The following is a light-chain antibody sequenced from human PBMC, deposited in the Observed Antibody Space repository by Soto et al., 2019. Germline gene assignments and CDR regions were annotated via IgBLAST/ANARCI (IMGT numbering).Light chain of an antibody. V-gene: IGLV2-14*01. CDR2: DVN. J-gene: IGLJ1*01. CDR1: RSDVGGYNL. Sequence: QSALTQPASVSGSPGRSITISCTGTRSDVGGYNLVSWYQQYPDKAPKLMIFDVNTRPSGVSNRFSGSKSGNTASLTISGLQAEDESDYYCSSYKSSSTLPYVFGTGTKLTVL. CDR3: SSYKSSSTLPYV.